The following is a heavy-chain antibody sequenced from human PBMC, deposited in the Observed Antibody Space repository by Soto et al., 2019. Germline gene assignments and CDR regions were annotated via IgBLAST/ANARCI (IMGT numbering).Heavy chain of an antibody. D-gene: IGHD3-22*01. Sequence: QVQLQQSGPGLVKPSQTLSLTCAISGDSVSSNSAAWNWIRQSPSRGLEWLGRTYYRSKWYNDXAVSVKSRITXXPXTXXNQFSLQLNSVTPEDTAVYYCAREGGIVASDAFDIWGQGTMVTVSS. CDR2: TYYRSKWYN. CDR1: GDSVSSNSAA. V-gene: IGHV6-1*01. CDR3: AREGGIVASDAFDI. J-gene: IGHJ3*02.